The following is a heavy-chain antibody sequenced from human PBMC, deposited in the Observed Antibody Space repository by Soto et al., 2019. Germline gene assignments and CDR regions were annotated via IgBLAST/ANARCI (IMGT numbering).Heavy chain of an antibody. V-gene: IGHV3-7*01. D-gene: IGHD2-2*01. CDR2: IRQDGTEQ. J-gene: IGHJ4*02. CDR1: GFSISRYW. Sequence: GGSLRLSCAASGFSISRYWMSWVRQAPGKGLEWVANIRQDGTEQFSVDSVKGRFILSRDNAENSLHLQMNSLRVEDTAVYYCVRDRSRPAAMDYWGQGALVTVSS. CDR3: VRDRSRPAAMDY.